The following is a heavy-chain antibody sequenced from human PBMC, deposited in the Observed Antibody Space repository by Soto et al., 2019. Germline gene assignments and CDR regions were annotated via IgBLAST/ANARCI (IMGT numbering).Heavy chain of an antibody. J-gene: IGHJ4*02. Sequence: QVQLQESGPRLVKSSETLSLTCTVSGGSISDHYWTWIRQSPGRGLQWLGFISDNGKTNSDASLKGRLTFSLEKSKNQFSLRLTSVTPADTALYYCARGRAIYGEWDYYDYWGQGALVTVSS. CDR2: ISDNGKT. D-gene: IGHD3-3*01. CDR1: GGSISDHY. CDR3: ARGRAIYGEWDYYDY. V-gene: IGHV4-59*11.